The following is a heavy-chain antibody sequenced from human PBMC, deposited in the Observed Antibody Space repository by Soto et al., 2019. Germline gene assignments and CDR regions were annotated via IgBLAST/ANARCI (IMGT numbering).Heavy chain of an antibody. CDR1: GGSISSGDYY. V-gene: IGHV4-30-4*01. CDR2: IYYSGST. J-gene: IGHJ4*02. Sequence: QVQLQESGPGLVKPSQTLSLTCTVSGGSISSGDYYWSWIRQPPGKGLEWIGYIYYSGSTYYNPSLKSRVTISVDTSKNQFSLKLSSVTAADTAVYYCARDGDYYDSSGYYSRPESDYWGQGTLVTVSS. CDR3: ARDGDYYDSSGYYSRPESDY. D-gene: IGHD3-22*01.